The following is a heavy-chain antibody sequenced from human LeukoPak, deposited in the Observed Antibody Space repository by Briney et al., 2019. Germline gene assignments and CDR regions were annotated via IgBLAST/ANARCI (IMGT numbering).Heavy chain of an antibody. CDR3: AKDDYCGGDCYSYIMDY. D-gene: IGHD2-21*02. CDR2: ISGSGGST. V-gene: IGHV3-23*01. Sequence: PGGSLRLSCAASGFTFSSYAMSWVRQAPGKGLEWVSAISGSGGSTYYAGSVKGRFTISRDNSKNTLYLQMNSLRAEDTAVYYCAKDDYCGGDCYSYIMDYWGQGTLVTVSS. J-gene: IGHJ4*02. CDR1: GFTFSSYA.